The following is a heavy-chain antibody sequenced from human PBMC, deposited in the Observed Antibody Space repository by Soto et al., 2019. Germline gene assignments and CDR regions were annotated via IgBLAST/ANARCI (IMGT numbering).Heavy chain of an antibody. CDR2: VRNSGST. V-gene: IGHV4-59*01. Sequence: QVQLQESGPGLVKPSETLSLTCTVSGGSINSDYWSWIRQPPEKGLEWIGYVRNSGSTNYNPSLNSRVTISVDTSKNQFSLKLSSVTAADTGVYYCARDQLSGRYGMDVWGQGTTVTVSS. CDR3: ARDQLSGRYGMDV. CDR1: GGSINSDY. J-gene: IGHJ6*02. D-gene: IGHD1-1*01.